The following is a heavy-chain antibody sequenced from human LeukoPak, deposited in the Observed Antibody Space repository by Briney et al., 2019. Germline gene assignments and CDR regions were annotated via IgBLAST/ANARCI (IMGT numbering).Heavy chain of an antibody. CDR1: GFIFSNYV. V-gene: IGHV3-23*01. CDR2: INHDDGYT. J-gene: IGHJ4*02. Sequence: PGGSLRLSCAASGFIFSNYVMSWVRQAPGKGLEWVSGINHDDGYTHYADSVKGRFTISRDNSKNTLYMQMNSLRAEDTAIYYCAKWGVDRGEWRHYVDYWGQGRLVIVSS. CDR3: AKWGVDRGEWRHYVDY. D-gene: IGHD3-10*01.